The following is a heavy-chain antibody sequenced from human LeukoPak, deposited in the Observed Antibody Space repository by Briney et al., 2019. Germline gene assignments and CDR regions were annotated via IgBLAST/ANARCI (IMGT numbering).Heavy chain of an antibody. CDR1: GLTFSNYA. J-gene: IGHJ3*01. Sequence: GGSLRLSCAASGLTFSNYAMTWVRQAPGKGLEWISSIAGRGGTSYTDSVKGRFTVYRDNSKNTLYLQMNSLRVGDTALYYCAKDPNGDYVGAFDSWGQGTMVTVSS. D-gene: IGHD4-17*01. CDR3: AKDPNGDYVGAFDS. CDR2: IAGRGGT. V-gene: IGHV3-23*01.